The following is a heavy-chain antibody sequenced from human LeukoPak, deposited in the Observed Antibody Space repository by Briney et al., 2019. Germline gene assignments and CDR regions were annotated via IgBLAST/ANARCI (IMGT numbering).Heavy chain of an antibody. CDR2: ISAYNGNT. CDR3: ARDGYGSGRGYFDY. D-gene: IGHD3-10*01. Sequence: ASVKVSCKASGYTFSSYGISWVRQAPGQGLEWMGWISAYNGNTDYAQKLQGRVTMTTDTSTSTAYMELRSLRSDDTAMYYCARDGYGSGRGYFDYWGQGSLVTVSS. V-gene: IGHV1-18*01. CDR1: GYTFSSYG. J-gene: IGHJ4*02.